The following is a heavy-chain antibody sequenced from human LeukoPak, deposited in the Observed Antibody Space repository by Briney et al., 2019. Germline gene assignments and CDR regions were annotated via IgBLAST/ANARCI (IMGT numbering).Heavy chain of an antibody. V-gene: IGHV3-30*18. CDR1: GFTFSSYG. CDR3: AKDGGYSYGYDY. J-gene: IGHJ4*02. Sequence: GGSLRLSCAASGFTFSSYGMPWVRQAPGKGLEWVAVISYDGSNKYYADSVKGRFTISRDNSKNTLYLQMNSLRAEDTAVYYCAKDGGYSYGYDYWGQGTLVTVSS. D-gene: IGHD5-18*01. CDR2: ISYDGSNK.